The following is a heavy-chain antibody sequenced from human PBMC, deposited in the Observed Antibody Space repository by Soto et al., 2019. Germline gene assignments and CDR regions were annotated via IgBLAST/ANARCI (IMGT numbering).Heavy chain of an antibody. CDR2: ISASGGST. CDR3: AKDRGSLYTSSSPLDF. V-gene: IGHV3-23*01. CDR1: GFTFSSYS. Sequence: GGSLRLSCAASGFTFSSYSMNWVRQAPGKGLEWVSGISASGGSTYYADSVKGRFTISRDNSKNTLFLQMNSLRAEDTALYYCAKDRGSLYTSSSPLDFWGQGTLVTVSS. J-gene: IGHJ4*02. D-gene: IGHD6-6*01.